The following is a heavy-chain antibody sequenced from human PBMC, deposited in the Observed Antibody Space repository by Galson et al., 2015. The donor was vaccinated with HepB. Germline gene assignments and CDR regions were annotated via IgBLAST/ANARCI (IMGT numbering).Heavy chain of an antibody. Sequence: SVKVSCKASGGTFSSYAISWVRQAPGQGLEWMERIIPILGIANYAQKFQGRVTITADKSTSTAYMELSSLRSEDTAVYYCARDSARHRPWGEKNWFDPWGQGTLVTVSS. CDR1: GGTFSSYA. D-gene: IGHD3-16*01. V-gene: IGHV1-69*04. CDR3: ARDSARHRPWGEKNWFDP. CDR2: IIPILGIA. J-gene: IGHJ5*02.